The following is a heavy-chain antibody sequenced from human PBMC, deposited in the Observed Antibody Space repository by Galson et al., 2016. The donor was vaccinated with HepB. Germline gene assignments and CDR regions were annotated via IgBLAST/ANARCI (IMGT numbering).Heavy chain of an antibody. V-gene: IGHV3-23*01. D-gene: IGHD3-3*01. CDR2: IVGNGGST. CDR1: GFSFNNYA. Sequence: SLRLSCAASGFSFNNYAMHWVRQAPGKGLEWVSAIVGNGGSTFCADSLQGRFAISRDNTKNTLYLQMKSLRAADTAIYYCARGRDVVARSGVDFWGQGTLVTVSS. CDR3: ARGRDVVARSGVDF. J-gene: IGHJ4*02.